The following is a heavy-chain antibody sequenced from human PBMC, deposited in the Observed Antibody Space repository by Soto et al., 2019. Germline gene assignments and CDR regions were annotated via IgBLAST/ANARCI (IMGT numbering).Heavy chain of an antibody. CDR1: GYTVTSYD. CDR3: ARGRTGET. J-gene: IGHJ5*02. D-gene: IGHD1-26*01. CDR2: MNANSGNT. V-gene: IGHV1-8*01. Sequence: QLQLVQSGAEVKKPGASALVFCRAYGYTVTSYDIYWVRQATGQGLEWMGWMNANSGNTGYEQKLQGRVTMTRHTSISTRYMELSSLRCEDTAVYYCARGRTGETWGQGTLVTVSS.